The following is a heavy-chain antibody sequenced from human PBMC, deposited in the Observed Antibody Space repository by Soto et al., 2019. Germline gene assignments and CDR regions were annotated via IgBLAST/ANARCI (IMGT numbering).Heavy chain of an antibody. J-gene: IGHJ4*02. V-gene: IGHV2-5*02. CDR2: IYWDDDE. CDR3: ALGIAARPFDS. CDR1: GFSLTTTGVG. D-gene: IGHD6-6*01. Sequence: QISLKESGPALVKPTQTLTLTCSFSGFSLTTTGVGVGWIRQPPGKALEWLALIYWDDDECYNPSLKNRLTITKDTSKNLVVLTMTNVDPVDTATYYCALGIAARPFDSWGQGTLVTVSS.